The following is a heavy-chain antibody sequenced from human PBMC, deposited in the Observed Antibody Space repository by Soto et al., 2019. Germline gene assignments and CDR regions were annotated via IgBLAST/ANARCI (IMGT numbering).Heavy chain of an antibody. Sequence: GASVKVSCKASGGTLSSYAISWVRQAPGQGLEWMGGIIPIFGTANYAQKFQGRVTITADKSTSTAYMELSSLRSEDTAVYYCAIKTITMIVVVTYYGMDVWGQGXTVTVYS. CDR1: GGTLSSYA. D-gene: IGHD3-22*01. CDR2: IIPIFGTA. CDR3: AIKTITMIVVVTYYGMDV. J-gene: IGHJ6*02. V-gene: IGHV1-69*06.